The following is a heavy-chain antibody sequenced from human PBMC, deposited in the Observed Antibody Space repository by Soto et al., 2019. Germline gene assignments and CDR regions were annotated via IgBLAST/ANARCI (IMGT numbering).Heavy chain of an antibody. Sequence: SVKVSCKASGGTFSSYAISWVRQAPGQGLEWMGGIIPIFGTANYAQKFQGRVTITADESTSTAYMELSSLRSEDTAVYYCAREWGQQLDLASFDYYYGMDVWGQGTTVTVSS. CDR1: GGTFSSYA. CDR3: AREWGQQLDLASFDYYYGMDV. V-gene: IGHV1-69*13. CDR2: IIPIFGTA. J-gene: IGHJ6*02. D-gene: IGHD6-13*01.